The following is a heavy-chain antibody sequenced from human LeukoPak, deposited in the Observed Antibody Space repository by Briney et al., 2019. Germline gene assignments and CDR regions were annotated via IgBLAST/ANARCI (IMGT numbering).Heavy chain of an antibody. J-gene: IGHJ4*02. CDR2: LSWNSGSI. CDR3: ATLGERWLQLQRFPLTDY. CDR1: GFTFDDYA. V-gene: IGHV3-9*01. D-gene: IGHD5-24*01. Sequence: GGSLRLSCAASGFTFDDYAMHWVRQAPGKGLEWVSGLSWNSGSIGYADSVKGRFTISRDDSKYTLYLQMNSLRPEDTAVYYCATLGERWLQLQRFPLTDYWGQGTLVTVSS.